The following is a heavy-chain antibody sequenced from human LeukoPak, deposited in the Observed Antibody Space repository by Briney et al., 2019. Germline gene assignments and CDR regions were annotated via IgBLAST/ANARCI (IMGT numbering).Heavy chain of an antibody. J-gene: IGHJ4*02. Sequence: SETLSLTCGVSGGSFIGYYWSWIRQPAGKGLEWIGRIYTSGNTNYNPSLKSRVTMSVDTSKNQFSLKLSSVTAADTAVYYCARGYCSGGSCYSFDYWGQGTLVTVSS. CDR2: IYTSGNT. CDR3: ARGYCSGGSCYSFDY. D-gene: IGHD2-15*01. CDR1: GGSFIGYY. V-gene: IGHV4-4*07.